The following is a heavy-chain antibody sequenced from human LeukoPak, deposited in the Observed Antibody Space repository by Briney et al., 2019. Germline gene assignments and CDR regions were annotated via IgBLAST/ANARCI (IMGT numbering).Heavy chain of an antibody. V-gene: IGHV4-59*01. CDR3: ARGVGSGYTDD. J-gene: IGHJ4*02. CDR2: IHYSGNN. D-gene: IGHD3-22*01. Sequence: PSETLSLTCTVSGGSISSYYWSWIRQPPGKGLEWIGYIHYSGNNNYNPSLKSRVTISLDTSKNQFSLKLKSVTAADTAVYYCARGVGSGYTDDWGQGTLVTVSS. CDR1: GGSISSYY.